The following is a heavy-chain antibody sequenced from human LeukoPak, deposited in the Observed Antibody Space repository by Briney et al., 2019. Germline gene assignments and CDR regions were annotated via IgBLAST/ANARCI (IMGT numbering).Heavy chain of an antibody. D-gene: IGHD3-10*01. J-gene: IGHJ4*02. Sequence: SETLSLTCTVSGGSISSSSYYWGWIRQPPGKGLEWIGSIYYSGSTNYNPSLKSRVTISVDTSKNQFSLKLSSVTAADTAVYYCARHLLSPPQVDYWGQGTLVTVSS. CDR2: IYYSGST. CDR1: GGSISSSSYY. CDR3: ARHLLSPPQVDY. V-gene: IGHV4-39*01.